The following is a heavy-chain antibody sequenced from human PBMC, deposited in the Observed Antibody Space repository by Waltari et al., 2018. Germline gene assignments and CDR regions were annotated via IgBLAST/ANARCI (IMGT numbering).Heavy chain of an antibody. Sequence: QLQLQESGPGLVKPSETLSLTCTVSGGSISSSSYYWGWIRHPPGKGLEWIGCIYYSGSTYYNPSLKSRVTISVDTSKNQFSLKLSSVTAADTAVYYCARVFPDDSSGAYYYYGMDVWGQGTTVTVSS. J-gene: IGHJ6*02. CDR2: IYYSGST. V-gene: IGHV4-39*07. CDR1: GGSISSSSYY. CDR3: ARVFPDDSSGAYYYYGMDV. D-gene: IGHD3-22*01.